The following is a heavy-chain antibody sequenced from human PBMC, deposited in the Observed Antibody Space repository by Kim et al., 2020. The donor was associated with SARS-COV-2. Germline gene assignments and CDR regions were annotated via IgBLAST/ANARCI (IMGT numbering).Heavy chain of an antibody. CDR3: AKDSGRITMIVVVITGIDY. Sequence: KSRFTISRDNSKNTLYLQRNSLGAEDKAVYYCAKDSGRITMIVVVITGIDYWGQGTLVTVSS. V-gene: IGHV3-30*02. D-gene: IGHD3-22*01. J-gene: IGHJ4*02.